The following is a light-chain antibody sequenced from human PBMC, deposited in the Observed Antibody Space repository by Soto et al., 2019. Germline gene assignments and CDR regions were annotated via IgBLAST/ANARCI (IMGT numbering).Light chain of an antibody. Sequence: IVLTQSPGTLSLSPGERATLSCRASQSVSGGELAWYQQKPGQAPRLLIDAASSRAIGIPDRFSGSGSGTDFTLTISRLAPEDFAVYYCQQYGGSSYTFGQGTKVEIK. CDR2: AAS. CDR1: QSVSGGE. J-gene: IGKJ2*01. CDR3: QQYGGSSYT. V-gene: IGKV3-20*01.